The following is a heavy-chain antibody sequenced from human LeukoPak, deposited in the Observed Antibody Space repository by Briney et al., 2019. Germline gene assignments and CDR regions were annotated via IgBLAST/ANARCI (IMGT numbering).Heavy chain of an antibody. CDR1: GGSISSGGYY. CDR2: IYYSGST. CDR3: ARVTPTYGSGREWFDP. V-gene: IGHV4-31*03. J-gene: IGHJ5*02. D-gene: IGHD3-10*01. Sequence: TSQTLSLTCTVSGGSISSGGYYWSWIRQHPGKGLEWIGYIYYSGSTYYNPSLKSRVTISVDTSKNQFSLKLSSVTAADTAVYYCARVTPTYGSGREWFDPWGQGTLVTVSS.